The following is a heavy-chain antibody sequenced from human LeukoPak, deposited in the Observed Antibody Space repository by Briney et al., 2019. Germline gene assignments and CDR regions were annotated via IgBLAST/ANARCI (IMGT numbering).Heavy chain of an antibody. D-gene: IGHD3-22*01. J-gene: IGHJ5*02. CDR1: GYTFTGYY. V-gene: IGHV1-2*02. CDR3: AAGRSCYYDSSGSRYWFDP. Sequence: GASVKLSCTASGYTFTGYYMHWVRQAPGQGLEWMGWINPNSGGTNYAQKFQGRVTMTRDTSISTAYMELSRLRSDDTAVYYCAAGRSCYYDSSGSRYWFDPWGQGTLVTVSS. CDR2: INPNSGGT.